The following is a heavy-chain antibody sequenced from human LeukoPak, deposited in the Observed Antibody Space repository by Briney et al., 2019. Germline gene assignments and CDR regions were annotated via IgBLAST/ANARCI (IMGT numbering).Heavy chain of an antibody. J-gene: IGHJ4*02. CDR3: ARGPCGYCYGYFDY. D-gene: IGHD5-18*01. CDR1: GGSISSSSYY. CDR2: IYYSGST. V-gene: IGHV4-39*01. Sequence: SETLSLTCTVSGGSISSSSYYWGWIRQPPGKGLEWIGSIYYSGSTYYNPSLKSRVTISVDTSKNQFSLKLSSVTAADTAVYYYARGPCGYCYGYFDYWGQGPLVTVSS.